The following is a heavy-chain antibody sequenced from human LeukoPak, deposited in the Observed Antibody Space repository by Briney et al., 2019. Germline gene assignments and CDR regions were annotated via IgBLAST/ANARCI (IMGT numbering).Heavy chain of an antibody. CDR2: IKQDGSAK. CDR3: ARACHHDSSGYCHDAFDI. V-gene: IGHV3-7*01. D-gene: IGHD3-22*01. CDR1: GFNFRAYW. J-gene: IGHJ3*02. Sequence: GGSLRLSCTTSGFNFRAYWMAWVRQAPGKGLEWVANIKQDGSAKYYVDSVKGRFTISRDNAKNSLYLQMNSLKAEDTAVYYCARACHHDSSGYCHDAFDIWGQGTMVTVSS.